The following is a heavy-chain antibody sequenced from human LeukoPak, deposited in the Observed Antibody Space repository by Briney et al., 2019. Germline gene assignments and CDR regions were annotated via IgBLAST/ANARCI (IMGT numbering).Heavy chain of an antibody. V-gene: IGHV3-23*01. Sequence: GGSLRLSCAGSGFTFSSYAMTWVRQAPGKGLEWVSVITASGGTTWYADSVKGRFTISRDKSKNTLHLQMNSLRGEDTAVYYCAKGASSGNYRGGFDYWGQGTLVTVSS. CDR1: GFTFSSYA. CDR2: ITASGGTT. CDR3: AKGASSGNYRGGFDY. D-gene: IGHD1-26*01. J-gene: IGHJ4*02.